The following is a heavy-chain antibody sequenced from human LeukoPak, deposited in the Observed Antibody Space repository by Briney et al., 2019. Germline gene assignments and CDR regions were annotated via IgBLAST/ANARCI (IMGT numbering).Heavy chain of an antibody. J-gene: IGHJ5*02. V-gene: IGHV4-59*12. D-gene: IGHD2-2*01. CDR1: GVSISSYY. CDR3: ARGDCSSTNCLTRNNWFDP. Sequence: PSETLSLTCTVSGVSISSYYWIWIRQPPGKGLEWIGYIDYSGSTNYNPSLKSPVTISVDMSKNQFSLRLSSVTAADTAVYYCARGDCSSTNCLTRNNWFDPWGQGTLVIVSS. CDR2: IDYSGST.